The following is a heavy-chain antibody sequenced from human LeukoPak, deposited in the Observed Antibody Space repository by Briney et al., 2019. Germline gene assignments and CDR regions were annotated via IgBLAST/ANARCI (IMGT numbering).Heavy chain of an antibody. V-gene: IGHV1-69*05. CDR3: ARVVAEGPYYYYMDV. Sequence: GASVKVSCKASGGTFSSYAISWVRQAPGQGLEWMGGIIPIFGTANYAQKFQGRVTITTDVSTSTAYTELSSLRSEDTAVYYCARVVAEGPYYYYMDVWGKGTTVTVSS. CDR2: IIPIFGTA. CDR1: GGTFSSYA. J-gene: IGHJ6*03.